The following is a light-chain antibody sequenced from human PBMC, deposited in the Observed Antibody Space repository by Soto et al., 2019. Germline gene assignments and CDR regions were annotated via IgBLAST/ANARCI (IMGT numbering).Light chain of an antibody. CDR1: QGVSSY. CDR3: QQYGSSPQT. V-gene: IGKV3D-11*01. J-gene: IGKJ1*01. CDR2: DAS. Sequence: EIALTQSRATLSSSPGERATLSSRASQGVSSYLAWYQQKPGQAPRILSYDASNRATGIPDRFSGSGPGTDFTLTISSLEPEDFAVYYCQQYGSSPQTFGQGTKVDI.